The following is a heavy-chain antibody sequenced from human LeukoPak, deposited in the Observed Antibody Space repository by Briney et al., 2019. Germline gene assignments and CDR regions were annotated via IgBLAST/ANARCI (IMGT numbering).Heavy chain of an antibody. CDR2: INHSGST. CDR3: ARGTSAWLVQTGWFDP. V-gene: IGHV4-34*01. Sequence: SETLSLTCAVYGGSFSGYYWSWIRQPPGKGLEWIGEINHSGSTNYNPSLKSRVTISVDKSKNQFSLKLSSVTAADTAVYYCARGTSAWLVQTGWFDPWGQGTLVTVSS. D-gene: IGHD6-19*01. CDR1: GGSFSGYY. J-gene: IGHJ5*02.